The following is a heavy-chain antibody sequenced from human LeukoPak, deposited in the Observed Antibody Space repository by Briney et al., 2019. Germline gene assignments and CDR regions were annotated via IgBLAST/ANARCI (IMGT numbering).Heavy chain of an antibody. CDR3: ARHQRAGYYFDY. Sequence: SETLSLTCTVSGGSISSYYWSWIRQPPGKGLEWIGYIYYSGSTNYNPSLKSRVTISVDTSKNQFSLKLSSVTAADTAVYYCARHQRAGYYFDYWGQGTLVTVSS. CDR1: GGSISSYY. CDR2: IYYSGST. V-gene: IGHV4-59*08. J-gene: IGHJ4*02.